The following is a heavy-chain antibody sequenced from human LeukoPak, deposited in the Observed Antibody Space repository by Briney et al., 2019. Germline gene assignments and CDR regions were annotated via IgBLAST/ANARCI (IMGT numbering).Heavy chain of an antibody. D-gene: IGHD1-1*01. CDR3: ARDWKLDY. V-gene: IGHV3-23*01. CDR1: GFTFKNYA. Sequence: GGSLRLSCAASGFTFKNYAMSWVRQAPGEGLEWVSAIGDTDAAGKYAHSVKGRFTISRDNSRNTLYLHLNSLRVEDTAIYYCARDWKLDYWGQGTLVTVSS. J-gene: IGHJ4*02. CDR2: IGDTDAAG.